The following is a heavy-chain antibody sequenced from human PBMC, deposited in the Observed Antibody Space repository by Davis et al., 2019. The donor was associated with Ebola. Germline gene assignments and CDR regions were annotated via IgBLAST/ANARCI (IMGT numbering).Heavy chain of an antibody. Sequence: SLRLSCAASGFTFSSYSMNWVRQAPGKGLEWVANIRQDGSDKYYVDSVKGRFTISRDNAKNSLYLQMNSLRAEDTALYYCARVREYGMDVWGQGTTVTVSS. J-gene: IGHJ6*02. CDR2: IRQDGSDK. V-gene: IGHV3-7*03. CDR1: GFTFSSYS. CDR3: ARVREYGMDV. D-gene: IGHD1-26*01.